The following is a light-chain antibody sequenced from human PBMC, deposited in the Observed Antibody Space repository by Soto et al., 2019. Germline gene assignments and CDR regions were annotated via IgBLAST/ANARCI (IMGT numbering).Light chain of an antibody. CDR1: ESVSSN. CDR2: GAS. J-gene: IGKJ1*01. Sequence: EIVMTQSPATLSVSPGERATLSCGASESVSSNLAWYQQKPGQAPRLLISGASTRATGIPARFSGSGSETEFTLTISSLQSEDFAVYYCQQYNNWPRTFGQGTKMEIK. CDR3: QQYNNWPRT. V-gene: IGKV3-15*01.